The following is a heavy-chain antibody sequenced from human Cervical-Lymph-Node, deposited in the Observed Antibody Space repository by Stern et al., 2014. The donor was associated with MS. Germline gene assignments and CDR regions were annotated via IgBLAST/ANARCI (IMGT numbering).Heavy chain of an antibody. CDR3: AGSGTYYPDY. CDR2: VHYSGTT. V-gene: IGHV4-59*08. Sequence: QVQLQQSGPGLVKPSETLSLTCSVSGGSISSYYWNWIRQPPGKGLEWIANVHYSGTTNYNPPLKSRVTIFLAPSIKKISLKLPSVTAADTAVYYCAGSGTYYPDYWGQGILVTVSS. D-gene: IGHD3-3*01. CDR1: GGSISSYY. J-gene: IGHJ4*02.